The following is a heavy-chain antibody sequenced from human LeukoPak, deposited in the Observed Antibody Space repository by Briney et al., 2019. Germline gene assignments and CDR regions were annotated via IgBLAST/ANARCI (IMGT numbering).Heavy chain of an antibody. CDR2: ISGSGGST. Sequence: SGGSLRLSCAASGFTFSSYAMSWVRQAPGKGLEWVSVISGSGGSTYYAHSVKGRFRISRDNSNNILYLQMNSLRTEDTAVYYCAKDRCSNGIGCYYYYMEVWGRGTTVTISS. V-gene: IGHV3-23*01. J-gene: IGHJ6*03. D-gene: IGHD2-8*01. CDR3: AKDRCSNGIGCYYYYMEV. CDR1: GFTFSSYA.